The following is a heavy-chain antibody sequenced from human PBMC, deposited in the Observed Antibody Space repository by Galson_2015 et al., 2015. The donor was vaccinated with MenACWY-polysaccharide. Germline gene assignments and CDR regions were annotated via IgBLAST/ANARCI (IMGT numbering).Heavy chain of an antibody. V-gene: IGHV3-11*01. CDR3: ATRSTPVDNHAFDS. J-gene: IGHJ3*01. D-gene: IGHD1-14*01. CDR2: ISYSGNII. CDR1: GFTYRDYY. Sequence: SLRLSCAASGFTYRDYYMNWIRQAPGKGLEWISYISYSGNIIYYADSVKGRFTISWDTAKKSRYLLMDGLRADDTAVYYCATRSTPVDNHAFDSWGQGTMVIVSS.